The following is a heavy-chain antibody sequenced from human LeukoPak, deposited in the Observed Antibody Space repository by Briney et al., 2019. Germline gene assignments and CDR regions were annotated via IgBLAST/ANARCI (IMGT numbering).Heavy chain of an antibody. V-gene: IGHV3-23*01. CDR1: GFTFSSYS. CDR3: ARRGIAVAGPGGMDV. Sequence: GGSLRLSCAASGFTFSSYSMNWVRQAPGKGLEWVSAISGSGGSTYYADSVKGRFTISRDNSKNTLYLQMNSLRAEDTAVYYCARRGIAVAGPGGMDVWGQGTTVTVSS. D-gene: IGHD6-19*01. CDR2: ISGSGGST. J-gene: IGHJ6*02.